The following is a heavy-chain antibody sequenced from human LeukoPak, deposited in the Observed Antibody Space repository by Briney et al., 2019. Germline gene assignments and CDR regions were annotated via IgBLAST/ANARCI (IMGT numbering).Heavy chain of an antibody. V-gene: IGHV1-46*01. CDR2: INPSGGST. CDR3: ARGDSSSSDTLPDY. Sequence: ASVKVSCKTSGYIFTNYGVSWVRQAPGQGLEWMGIINPSGGSTSYAQKFQGRVTMTRDTSTSTVYMELSSLRSEDTAVYYCARGDSSSSDTLPDYWGQGTLVTVSS. J-gene: IGHJ4*02. D-gene: IGHD6-6*01. CDR1: GYIFTNYG.